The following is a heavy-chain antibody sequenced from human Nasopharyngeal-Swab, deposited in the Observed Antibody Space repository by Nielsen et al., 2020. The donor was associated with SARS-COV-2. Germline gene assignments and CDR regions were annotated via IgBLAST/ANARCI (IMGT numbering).Heavy chain of an antibody. V-gene: IGHV4-59*12. CDR2: FYFGGNT. J-gene: IGHJ5*02. CDR3: ARLVDRGWVDP. CDR1: GGSIRDYY. Sequence: SETLSLTCTVSGGSIRDYYWGWIRQPPGKGLEWIGNFYFGGNTYYNPSLKSRVTISVDTSRRHFSLRLNSVTAADTAVYYCARLVDRGWVDPWGQGTLVTVSS. D-gene: IGHD2-15*01.